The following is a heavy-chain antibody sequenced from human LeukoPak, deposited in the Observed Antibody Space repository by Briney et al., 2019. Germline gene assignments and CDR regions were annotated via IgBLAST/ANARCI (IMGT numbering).Heavy chain of an antibody. V-gene: IGHV1-46*01. CDR1: GYSFTNHL. CDR2: INPSSGDT. CDR3: VRELSGGTFDY. Sequence: GASVKVSCKASGYSFTNHLIHWMRQAPGQGLEWLGIINPSSGDTSYAQNFQGRVTISRDTSTTTVYMELSSLRSEDTAVYYCVRELSGGTFDYWGQGTLVTVSS. J-gene: IGHJ4*02. D-gene: IGHD3-10*01.